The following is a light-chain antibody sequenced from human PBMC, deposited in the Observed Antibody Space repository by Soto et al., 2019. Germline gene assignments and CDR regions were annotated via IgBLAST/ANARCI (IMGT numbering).Light chain of an antibody. CDR2: KAS. V-gene: IGKV1-5*03. CDR1: QSISSW. CDR3: HQYNSSMYT. Sequence: DIQMTQSPSTLSASVGDRVTITCRASQSISSWLAWYQQKPGKAPKLLIYKASSLESGVPSRFSGSGSGTEFTLPISSLQPDDFATSYCHQYNSSMYTFGHGTKLEIK. J-gene: IGKJ2*01.